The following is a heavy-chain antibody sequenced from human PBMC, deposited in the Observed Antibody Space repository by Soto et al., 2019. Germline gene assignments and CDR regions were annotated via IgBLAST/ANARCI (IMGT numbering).Heavy chain of an antibody. CDR2: IYYSGST. Sequence: SETLSLTCTFSGGSISSGGYYWSWIRQHPGKGLEWIGYIYYSGSTYYNPSLKSRVTISVDTSKNQFSLKLSSVTAADTAVYYCARDWAGLDYIDVWGKGTTVTVSS. J-gene: IGHJ6*03. V-gene: IGHV4-31*03. D-gene: IGHD3-10*01. CDR3: ARDWAGLDYIDV. CDR1: GGSISSGGYY.